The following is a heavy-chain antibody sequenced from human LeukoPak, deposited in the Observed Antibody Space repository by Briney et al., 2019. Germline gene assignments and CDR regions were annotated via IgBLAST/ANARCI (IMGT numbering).Heavy chain of an antibody. CDR3: AREVYSNYVHYFDY. CDR2: IYYSGST. J-gene: IGHJ4*02. Sequence: PSETLSLTCTVSGGSISSYYWSWIRQPPGKGLEWIGYIYYSGSTNYNPSLKSRVTISVDTSKNQFSLKLSSVTAADTAVYYCAREVYSNYVHYFDYWGQGTLVTVSS. D-gene: IGHD4-11*01. CDR1: GGSISSYY. V-gene: IGHV4-59*01.